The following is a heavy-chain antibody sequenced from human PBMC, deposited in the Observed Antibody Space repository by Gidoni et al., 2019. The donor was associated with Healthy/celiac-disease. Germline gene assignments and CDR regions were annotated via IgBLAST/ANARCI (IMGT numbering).Heavy chain of an antibody. V-gene: IGHV3-23*01. J-gene: IGHJ4*02. CDR2: ISGSGGST. CDR3: ARSPPRGYSGYEN. D-gene: IGHD5-12*01. Sequence: EVQLLESGGGLVQSGGSLRLSCAASGFTFSSYAMSWVRQAPGKGLEWVSAISGSGGSTYYADSVKGRFTISRDNSKNTLYLQMNSLRAEDTAVYYCARSPPRGYSGYENWGQGTLVTVSS. CDR1: GFTFSSYA.